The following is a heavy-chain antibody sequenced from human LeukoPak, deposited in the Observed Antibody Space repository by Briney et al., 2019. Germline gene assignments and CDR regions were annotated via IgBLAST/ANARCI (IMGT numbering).Heavy chain of an antibody. V-gene: IGHV1-18*01. CDR3: ARQGYGGNPQGAADY. Sequence: ASVTVSCTASGYTLTSYGISWVRQAPGQGLEWMGWISTYSGSTNYAQKLQGRVTMTTDTSTSTAYMELRSLSSDDTAVYYCARQGYGGNPQGAADYWGQGTLVTVSS. CDR1: GYTLTSYG. D-gene: IGHD4-23*01. CDR2: ISTYSGST. J-gene: IGHJ4*02.